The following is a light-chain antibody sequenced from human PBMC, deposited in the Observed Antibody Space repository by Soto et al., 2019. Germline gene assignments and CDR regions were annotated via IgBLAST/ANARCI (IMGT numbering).Light chain of an antibody. Sequence: DMQMTQSPSTLSASVGDRVTITCRASQSISTWLAWYQQKPGKAPKLLISKASTLETGVPSRFSGSGAGTEFTLTISSLQPEDFATYYCQQSYSTPWTFGQGTKVDIK. CDR2: KAS. CDR3: QQSYSTPWT. J-gene: IGKJ1*01. V-gene: IGKV1-5*03. CDR1: QSISTW.